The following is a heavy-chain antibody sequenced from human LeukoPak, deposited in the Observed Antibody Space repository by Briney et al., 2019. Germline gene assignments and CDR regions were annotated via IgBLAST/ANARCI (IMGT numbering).Heavy chain of an antibody. Sequence: ASVKVSCKASGYTFASCDINWVRQAPGQGPEWMGWMNPNSGNTAYAQKFQGRITMTRSPSTSTAYMELRSLRSEDTAVYYCARYPPAIPDDYWGQGTLVTVSS. V-gene: IGHV1-8*01. CDR2: MNPNSGNT. CDR3: ARYPPAIPDDY. D-gene: IGHD2-2*02. J-gene: IGHJ4*02. CDR1: GYTFASCD.